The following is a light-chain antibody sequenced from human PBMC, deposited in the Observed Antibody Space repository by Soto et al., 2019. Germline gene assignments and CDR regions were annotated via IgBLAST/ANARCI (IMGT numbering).Light chain of an antibody. CDR3: QQYDSAPWT. CDR1: QGISNY. CDR2: SAS. Sequence: DIQMTQSPSSLSASVRDRVTITCRASQGISNYLSWYQQKPGKVPNRLIYSASTLHSGVPSRFSGSGSGTDFTLTISRLQPEDVATYYCQQYDSAPWTFGQGTKVEIK. V-gene: IGKV1-27*01. J-gene: IGKJ1*01.